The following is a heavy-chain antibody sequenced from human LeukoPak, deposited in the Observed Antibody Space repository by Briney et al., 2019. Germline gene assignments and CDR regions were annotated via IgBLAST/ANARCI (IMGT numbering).Heavy chain of an antibody. J-gene: IGHJ6*02. CDR2: INHSVST. CDR1: GGSFSGYY. Sequence: NPSETLSLTCAVYGGSFSGYYWSWIRQPPGKGLEWIGEINHSVSTNYNPSLKSRVTISVDTSKNQFSLTLSSVTAADTAVYYCARVRGHYYGSGSYYRHYYYYGMDVWGQGTTVTVSS. D-gene: IGHD3-10*01. V-gene: IGHV4-34*01. CDR3: ARVRGHYYGSGSYYRHYYYYGMDV.